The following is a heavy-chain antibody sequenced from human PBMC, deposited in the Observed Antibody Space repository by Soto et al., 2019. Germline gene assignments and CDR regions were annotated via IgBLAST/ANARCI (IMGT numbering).Heavy chain of an antibody. D-gene: IGHD3-22*01. J-gene: IGHJ4*02. Sequence: PGESLKISCKGSGYSFAGYWITWVRQKPGKGLEWMGRIGPSDSQTYYSPSFRGHVTISVTKSITTVFLQWSSPRASDTAMYYCARQIYDSDTGPNFQYYFDSWGQGTPVTVSS. CDR2: IGPSDSQT. CDR1: GYSFAGYW. V-gene: IGHV5-10-1*01. CDR3: ARQIYDSDTGPNFQYYFDS.